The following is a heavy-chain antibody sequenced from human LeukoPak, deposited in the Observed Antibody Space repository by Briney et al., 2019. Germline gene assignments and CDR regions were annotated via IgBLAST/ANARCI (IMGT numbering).Heavy chain of an antibody. CDR1: GFTFSSYW. CDR3: ARDREPSSGWSGGGY. CDR2: INSDGSRT. D-gene: IGHD6-19*01. J-gene: IGHJ4*02. V-gene: IGHV3-74*01. Sequence: GGSLRLSCAASGFTFSSYWMHWVRQAPGKGLVWVSRINSDGSRTSYADSVKGRFSISRDNAKNTLYLQMNSLRAEDTAVYYCARDREPSSGWSGGGYWGQGTLVTVSS.